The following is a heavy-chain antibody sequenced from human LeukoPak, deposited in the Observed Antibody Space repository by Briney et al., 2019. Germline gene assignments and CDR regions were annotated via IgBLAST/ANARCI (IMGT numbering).Heavy chain of an antibody. D-gene: IGHD6-13*01. CDR3: ATAYGSWPPRRFDY. CDR1: GYTLTGLS. J-gene: IGHJ4*02. CDR2: FDPEDGET. V-gene: IGHV1-24*01. Sequence: ASVKVSCKVSGYTLTGLSMHWVRQAPGKGLEWMGGFDPEDGETIYAQKFQGRVTMTEDTSTDTAYMELSSLRSEDTAVYYCATAYGSWPPRRFDYWGQGTLVTVSS.